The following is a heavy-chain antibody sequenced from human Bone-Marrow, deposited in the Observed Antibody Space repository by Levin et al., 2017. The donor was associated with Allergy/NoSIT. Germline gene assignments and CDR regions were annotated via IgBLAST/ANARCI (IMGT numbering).Heavy chain of an antibody. D-gene: IGHD1-1*01. J-gene: IGHJ6*02. Sequence: PGESLKISCKASGYTFIGYDINWVRQAPGQGLEWMGRMSPDSGEADYAQKFQGRVTMTRDSSIKTSYMELTSLTFEDTAVYFCARGGLWTTYGLDVWGQGTTVSVSS. CDR1: GYTFIGYD. V-gene: IGHV1-8*01. CDR2: MSPDSGEA. CDR3: ARGGLWTTYGLDV.